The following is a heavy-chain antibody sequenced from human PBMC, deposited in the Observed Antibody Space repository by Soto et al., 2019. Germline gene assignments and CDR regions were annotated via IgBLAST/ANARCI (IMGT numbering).Heavy chain of an antibody. J-gene: IGHJ4*02. CDR3: ARGWGRIFDY. Sequence: QVQLQQWGAGLLKPSETLSLTCAVYGGSFSGYYWCWIRQPPGKGLEWIGEINHSGSTNYNPSLKSRVNISVDTSKNQFSLKLSSVTAADTAVYYCARGWGRIFDYWGQGTLVTVSS. V-gene: IGHV4-34*01. CDR1: GGSFSGYY. D-gene: IGHD7-27*01. CDR2: INHSGST.